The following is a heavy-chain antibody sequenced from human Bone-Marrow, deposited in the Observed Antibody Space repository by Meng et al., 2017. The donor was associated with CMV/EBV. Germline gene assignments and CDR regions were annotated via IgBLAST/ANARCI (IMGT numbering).Heavy chain of an antibody. V-gene: IGHV2-70*20. CDR2: IDWDDDK. CDR3: AHASSSWYGGYYFDY. Sequence: SGPTLVKPTQTLTLTCTFSGFSLSTSGMCVSWVRQPPGKALEWLALIDWDDDKYYSTSLKTRLTISKDTSKNQVVLTMTNMDPVDTATYYCAHASSSWYGGYYFDYWGQGTLVTVSS. D-gene: IGHD6-13*01. J-gene: IGHJ4*02. CDR1: GFSLSTSGMC.